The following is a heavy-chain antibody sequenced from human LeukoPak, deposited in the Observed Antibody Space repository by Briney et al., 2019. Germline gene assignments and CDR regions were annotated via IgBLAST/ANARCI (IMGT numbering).Heavy chain of an antibody. V-gene: IGHV4-59*08. CDR1: GGSISSYY. J-gene: IGHJ4*02. Sequence: MPSEALSLTCTVSGGSISSYYWSWIRQPPGRGLEWMGNIYYSGSTNYNSSLKSRVAVSVDTSKNQISLKLRSVTAADTAVYYCARKGVSDLYYFDSWGQGTLVTVSS. CDR2: IYYSGST. CDR3: ARKGVSDLYYFDS. D-gene: IGHD3-16*01.